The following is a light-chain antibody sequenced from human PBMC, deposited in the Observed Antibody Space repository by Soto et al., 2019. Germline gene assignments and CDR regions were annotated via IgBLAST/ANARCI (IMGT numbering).Light chain of an antibody. CDR1: KWGDKY. Sequence: SYELTQPPSVSVSPGQTASITCSGDKWGDKYACWYQQKPGQSPVLVIYQDSKRPSGIPERFSGSNSGNTATLTISGTQAMDEADYYCQAWDSSLVVFGGGTQLTVL. V-gene: IGLV3-1*01. CDR2: QDS. CDR3: QAWDSSLVV. J-gene: IGLJ2*01.